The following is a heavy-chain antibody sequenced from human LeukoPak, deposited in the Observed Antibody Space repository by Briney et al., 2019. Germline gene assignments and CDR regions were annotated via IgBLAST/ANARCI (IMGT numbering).Heavy chain of an antibody. D-gene: IGHD5-18*01. CDR3: VRDFMYNTACTGC. CDR1: GYTFTSYY. V-gene: IGHV1-46*01. CDR2: INPSGGST. Sequence: ASVKVSCKASGYTFTSYYMHWVRQAPGQGLEWMGIINPSGGSTSYAQKFQGRVTMTRDMSTSTDYLELSSLRSEDTAVYYCVRDFMYNTACTGCWGQGTLVTVSS. J-gene: IGHJ4*02.